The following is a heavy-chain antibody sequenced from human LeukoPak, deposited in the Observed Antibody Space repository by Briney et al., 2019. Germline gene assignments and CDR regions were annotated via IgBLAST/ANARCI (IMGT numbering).Heavy chain of an antibody. CDR1: GFTFSSYA. J-gene: IGHJ4*02. Sequence: SGGSLRLSCAASGFTFSSYAMSWVRQAPGKGLEWVSAISGSGGSTYYADSVKGRFTISRDNSKNTLYLQMNSLRAEDTAVYYCAKAGDIVVVPAANLHFDYWGQGTLVTVSS. D-gene: IGHD2-2*01. V-gene: IGHV3-23*01. CDR2: ISGSGGST. CDR3: AKAGDIVVVPAANLHFDY.